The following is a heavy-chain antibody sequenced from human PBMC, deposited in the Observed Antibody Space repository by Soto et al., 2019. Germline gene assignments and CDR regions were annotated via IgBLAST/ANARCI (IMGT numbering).Heavy chain of an antibody. CDR2: INPTSST. CDR1: GYTFTSYY. CDR3: AREPVAGIWFDP. J-gene: IGHJ5*02. V-gene: IGHV1-46*01. Sequence: GASVKVSCKASGYTFTSYYMHWVRQAPGQGLEWMGIINPTSSTSYAQKLQGRVAMTRDTSTSTAYMELRSLRSDDTAVYYCAREPVAGIWFDPWGQGTLVTVSS. D-gene: IGHD6-19*01.